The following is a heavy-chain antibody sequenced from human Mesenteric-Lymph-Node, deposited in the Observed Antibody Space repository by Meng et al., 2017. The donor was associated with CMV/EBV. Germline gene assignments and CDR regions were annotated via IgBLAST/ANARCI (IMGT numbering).Heavy chain of an antibody. V-gene: IGHV1-69*01. CDR3: ARGNNGGNNWFDP. D-gene: IGHD1/OR15-1a*01. CDR1: GGTFSNYA. CDR2: IIPIFATK. Sequence: QPSGGTFSNYAIPWVRQAPGQGLEWVGGIIPIFATKNYAQKFQGRVTITADESTNTVYMELRSLTSEDTAVYYCARGNNGGNNWFDPWGQGTLVTVSS. J-gene: IGHJ5*02.